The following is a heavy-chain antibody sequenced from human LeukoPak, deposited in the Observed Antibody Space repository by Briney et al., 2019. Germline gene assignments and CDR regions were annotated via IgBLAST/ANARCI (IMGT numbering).Heavy chain of an antibody. CDR1: GYTFTGYY. CDR2: INPNSGGT. J-gene: IGHJ4*02. CDR3: ARDLRMEYQLPFDY. Sequence: GASVKVSCKASGYTFTGYYMHWVRQAPGQGLEWMGWINPNSGGTNYAQKLQGRVTMTTDTSTSTAYMELRSLRSDDTAVYYCARDLRMEYQLPFDYWGQGTLVTVSS. D-gene: IGHD2-2*01. V-gene: IGHV1-2*02.